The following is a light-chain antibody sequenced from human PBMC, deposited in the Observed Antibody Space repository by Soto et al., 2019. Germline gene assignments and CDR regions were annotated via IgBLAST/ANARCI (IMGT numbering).Light chain of an antibody. CDR2: GAS. CDR3: QQYNNWPRT. CDR1: QAVDGN. V-gene: IGKV3-15*01. Sequence: EIVMTQSPATLSVSAGERATLSCRASQAVDGNLAWYQKQPGQAPRLLLYGASTRPTGVPARFSGSVSGTEFTLTISSLQSEDFAVYYCQQYNNWPRTFGQGTKVEIK. J-gene: IGKJ1*01.